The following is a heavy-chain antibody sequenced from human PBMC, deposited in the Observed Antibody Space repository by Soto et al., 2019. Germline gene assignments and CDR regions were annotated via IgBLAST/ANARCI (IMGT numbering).Heavy chain of an antibody. CDR2: IYYRGTT. D-gene: IGHD5-18*01. CDR1: NGSLNSYY. CDR3: TRVATAVPS. J-gene: IGHJ5*02. V-gene: IGHV4-59*12. Sequence: PSETLSLTCNVSNGSLNSYYWSWIRQPPGKELEWIGNIYYRGTTNYNPSLQGRVTMSIDTSKNQFSLMLTSVTAADTAVYYCTRVATAVPSWGRGVLVTVSS.